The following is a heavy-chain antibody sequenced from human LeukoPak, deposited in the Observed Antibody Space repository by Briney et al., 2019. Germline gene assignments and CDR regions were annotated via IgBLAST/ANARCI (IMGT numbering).Heavy chain of an antibody. V-gene: IGHV3-7*03. CDR2: IKQDGSEK. Sequence: PGGSLRLSCAASGFTFSSHCITWVRQAPGKGLEWVANIKQDGSEKNYVDSVKGRFTISRDNAKNSLYLQMNSLRAKDTAIYYCARDYGDSYHYGMDVWGQGTTVTVSS. D-gene: IGHD4-17*01. CDR1: GFTFSSHC. CDR3: ARDYGDSYHYGMDV. J-gene: IGHJ6*01.